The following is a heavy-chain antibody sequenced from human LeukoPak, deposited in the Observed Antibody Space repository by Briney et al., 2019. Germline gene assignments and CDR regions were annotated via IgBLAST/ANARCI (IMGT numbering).Heavy chain of an antibody. CDR2: IIPILGIA. D-gene: IGHD6-6*01. J-gene: IGHJ6*02. CDR3: ARERIAARPAYYGMDV. CDR1: GGTFSSYA. V-gene: IGHV1-69*04. Sequence: ASVKVSCKASGGTFSSYAISWVRQAPGQGLEWMGRIIPILGIANYAQKFQGRVTITADKSTSTAYMELSSLRSEDTAVYYCARERIAARPAYYGMDVWGQGTTVTVSS.